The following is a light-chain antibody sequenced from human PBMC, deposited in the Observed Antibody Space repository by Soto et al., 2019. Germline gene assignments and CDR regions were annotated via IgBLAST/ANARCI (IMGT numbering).Light chain of an antibody. CDR1: QGISTY. CDR2: AAS. Sequence: DIQISQSPSSLSASVGDRVTIPCRASQGISTYLAWYQQKPGKVPKLLIYAASTLQSGVPSRFSGSGSGTDFTLTISSLQPEDVATYYCQKYNSAPLTFGGGTKVDIK. CDR3: QKYNSAPLT. V-gene: IGKV1-27*01. J-gene: IGKJ4*01.